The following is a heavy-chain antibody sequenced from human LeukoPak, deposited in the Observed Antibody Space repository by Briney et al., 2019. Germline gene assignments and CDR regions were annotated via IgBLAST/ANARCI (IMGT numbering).Heavy chain of an antibody. CDR2: INPNSGGT. Sequence: ASVKVSCKASGYTFTGYYMHWVRQAPGQGLEWMGWINPNSGGTNYAQKFQGRVTMTRDTSISTAYMELSRLRSDDTAVYYCARGSGSGDPPYWFDPWGQGTLVTVSS. CDR1: GYTFTGYY. CDR3: ARGSGSGDPPYWFDP. D-gene: IGHD7-27*01. V-gene: IGHV1-2*02. J-gene: IGHJ5*02.